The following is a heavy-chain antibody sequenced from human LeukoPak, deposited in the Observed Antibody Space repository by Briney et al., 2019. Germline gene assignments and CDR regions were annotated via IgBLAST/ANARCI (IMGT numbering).Heavy chain of an antibody. J-gene: IGHJ4*02. CDR2: IYQSGST. Sequence: SETLSLTCTFSGDSVSSDKYYWSWIRQPPGEGLEWIGDIYQSGSTDYSPSLKTRATIAVDTSKNQFSLKLTSVTAADTAIYYCAGQLSGYGYWGQGTLVTVSS. CDR3: AGQLSGYGY. V-gene: IGHV4-61*01. D-gene: IGHD2-15*01. CDR1: GDSVSSDKYY.